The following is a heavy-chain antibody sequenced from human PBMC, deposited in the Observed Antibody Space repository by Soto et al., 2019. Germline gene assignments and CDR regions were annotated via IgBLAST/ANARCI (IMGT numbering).Heavy chain of an antibody. D-gene: IGHD3-22*01. CDR2: IIPIFGTA. Sequence: QVQLVQSGAEVKKPGSSVKVSCKASGGTFSSYAISWVRQAPGQGLEWMGGIIPIFGTANYAQKFQGRVRITGDESTSIGYMALSSLSSADTAVYYCARDFRDDSSCYHFDYWGQGSLVTVSS. V-gene: IGHV1-69*01. CDR3: ARDFRDDSSCYHFDY. CDR1: GGTFSSYA. J-gene: IGHJ4*02.